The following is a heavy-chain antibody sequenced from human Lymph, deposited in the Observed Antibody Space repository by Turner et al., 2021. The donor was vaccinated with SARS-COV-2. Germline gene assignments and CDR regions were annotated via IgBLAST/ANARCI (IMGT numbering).Heavy chain of an antibody. D-gene: IGHD6-19*01. V-gene: IGHV1-24*01. CDR1: GYTLTEVS. Sequence: QLQLVQSGAEVKKPGASVKVSCTVSGYTLTEVSMHWVRQAPGKGLKWMGGFDTEDGKTIYAQKVQGRVTMTEDTSTDTAYMELSSLRSEYTAVYYCATDRSSGWPHYYYYTMDVWGQGTTVTVSS. CDR2: FDTEDGKT. CDR3: ATDRSSGWPHYYYYTMDV. J-gene: IGHJ6*02.